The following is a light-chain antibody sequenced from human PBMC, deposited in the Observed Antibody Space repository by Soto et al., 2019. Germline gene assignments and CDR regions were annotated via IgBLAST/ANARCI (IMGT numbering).Light chain of an antibody. CDR3: NSYTSSTTVV. J-gene: IGLJ2*01. CDR1: SSDIGGYSY. Sequence: QSALTQPASVSRTPGQSITISCTGTSSDIGGYSYVSWYQQHPGKAPKLMIYEVSNRPSGVSDRFTGSRSGNTASLTISGLQAEDEADYYCNSYTSSTTVVFGGGTKVTVL. V-gene: IGLV2-14*01. CDR2: EVS.